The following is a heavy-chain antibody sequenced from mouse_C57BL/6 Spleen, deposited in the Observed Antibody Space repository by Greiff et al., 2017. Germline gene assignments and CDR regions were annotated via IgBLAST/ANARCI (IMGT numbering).Heavy chain of an antibody. CDR2: IDPSDSYT. J-gene: IGHJ4*01. Sequence: QVQLQQPGAELVMPGASVKLSCKASGYTFTSYWMHWVKQRPGQGLEWIGEIDPSDSYTNYNQKFKGKSTLTVDKSSSTAYMQLSSLTSEDSAFYYCASSLGYPYYYAMDYWGQRTSVTVSS. CDR1: GYTFTSYW. V-gene: IGHV1-69*01. CDR3: ASSLGYPYYYAMDY. D-gene: IGHD2-2*01.